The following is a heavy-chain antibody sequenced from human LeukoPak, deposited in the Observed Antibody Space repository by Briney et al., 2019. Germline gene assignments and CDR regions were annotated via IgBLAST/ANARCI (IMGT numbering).Heavy chain of an antibody. D-gene: IGHD2-21*02. J-gene: IGHJ4*02. CDR3: ARDSTEVTGDY. Sequence: GGSLRLSCAASEFTASSNYMSWVRQAPGKGLEWVSVIYSGGNTYYADSVRGRFTISRDSSKNTLFLQMNSLRAEDTAVYYCARDSTEVTGDYWGQGTLVTVSS. V-gene: IGHV3-53*01. CDR2: IYSGGNT. CDR1: EFTASSNY.